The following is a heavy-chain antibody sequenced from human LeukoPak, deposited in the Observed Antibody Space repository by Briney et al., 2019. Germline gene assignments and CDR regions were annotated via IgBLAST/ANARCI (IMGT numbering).Heavy chain of an antibody. D-gene: IGHD2-2*01. CDR1: GYTFIDYG. CDR2: ISAYSGKT. CDR3: ARDGLVYCSTSSCSYFDY. V-gene: IGHV1-18*01. J-gene: IGHJ4*02. Sequence: GASVKVSCKTSGYTFIDYGISWVRQAPGQGLEWMGWISAYSGKTNYAQKFQGRVTFTRDTSTSTVYMDVLSLRSDDTAVYYCARDGLVYCSTSSCSYFDYWGQGSLVTVSS.